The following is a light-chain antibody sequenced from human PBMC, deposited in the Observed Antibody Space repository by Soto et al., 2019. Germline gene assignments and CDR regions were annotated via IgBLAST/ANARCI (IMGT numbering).Light chain of an antibody. CDR1: SSDAGGYDY. CDR3: SSHTSGSTRV. J-gene: IGLJ1*01. Sequence: QSVLTQPASVSGSPGQSIAISCTGTSSDAGGYDYVSWYQQQPDKAPKLMIYEVTKRPSGVSNRFSGSQSGNTASLTISGLQAEDEADYYCSSHTSGSTRVFGTGTKLTVL. V-gene: IGLV2-14*01. CDR2: EVT.